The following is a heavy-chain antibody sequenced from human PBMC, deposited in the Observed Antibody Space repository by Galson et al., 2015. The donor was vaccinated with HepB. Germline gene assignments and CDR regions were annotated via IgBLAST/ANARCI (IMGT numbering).Heavy chain of an antibody. Sequence: SVKVSCKASGGTFSSYAISWVRQAPGQGLEWMGGIIPIFGTANYAQKFQGRVTITADESTSTAYMELSSLRSEDTAVYYCARRHRRWDVEDAFDIWGQGTMVTVSS. D-gene: IGHD5-24*01. CDR1: GGTFSSYA. V-gene: IGHV1-69*13. CDR3: ARRHRRWDVEDAFDI. CDR2: IIPIFGTA. J-gene: IGHJ3*02.